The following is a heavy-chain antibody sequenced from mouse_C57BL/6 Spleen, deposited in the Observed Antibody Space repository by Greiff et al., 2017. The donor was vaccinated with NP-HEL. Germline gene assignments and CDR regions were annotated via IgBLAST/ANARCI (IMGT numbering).Heavy chain of an antibody. CDR2: IYPGDGDT. CDR3: ARPPSGSSFDY. V-gene: IGHV1-82*01. Sequence: QVQLQQSGPELVKPGASVKISCKASGYAFSSSWMNWVKQRPGKGLEWIGRIYPGDGDTNYNGKFKGKATLTADKSSSTAYMQLSSLTSEDSAVYFCARPPSGSSFDYWGQGTTLTVSS. D-gene: IGHD1-1*01. J-gene: IGHJ2*01. CDR1: GYAFSSSW.